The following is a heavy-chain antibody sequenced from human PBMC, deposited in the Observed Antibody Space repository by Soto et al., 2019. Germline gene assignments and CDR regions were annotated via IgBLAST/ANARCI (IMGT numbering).Heavy chain of an antibody. D-gene: IGHD1-7*01. Sequence: PSETLSLTCAVYGGSFSGYYWSWIRQPPGKGLEWIGEINHSGSTNYNPSLKSRVTISVDTSKNQFSLKLSSVTAADTAVYYCARADRKLDAFDIWGQGTMVT. J-gene: IGHJ3*02. CDR3: ARADRKLDAFDI. CDR1: GGSFSGYY. CDR2: INHSGST. V-gene: IGHV4-34*01.